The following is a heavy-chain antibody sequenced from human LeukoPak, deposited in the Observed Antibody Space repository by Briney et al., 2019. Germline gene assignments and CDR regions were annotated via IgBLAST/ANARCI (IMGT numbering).Heavy chain of an antibody. CDR1: GYTFTSYD. V-gene: IGHV1-8*01. Sequence: GASVKVSCKASGYTFTSYDINWVRQATGQGLEWMGWMNPNSGNTGYAQKFQGRVTMTRNTSISTAYMELSSLRSEDTAVYCCARANWIDILTGANWFDPWGQGTLVTVSS. CDR2: MNPNSGNT. CDR3: ARANWIDILTGANWFDP. D-gene: IGHD3-9*01. J-gene: IGHJ5*02.